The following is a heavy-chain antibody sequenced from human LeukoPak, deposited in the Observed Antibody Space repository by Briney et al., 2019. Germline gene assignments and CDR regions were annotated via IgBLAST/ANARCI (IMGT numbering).Heavy chain of an antibody. CDR1: RYNFTNYW. D-gene: IGHD6-6*01. CDR3: ARQVAVRPYDY. CDR2: IYPGDSDT. Sequence: GESLQISCKGSRYNFTNYWIGWVRQMPGKGLEWMGIIYPGDSDTRYSPSFQGQVTISADKSISTAYLQWSSLKASDTAMYYCARQVAVRPYDYWGQGTLVTVSS. V-gene: IGHV5-51*01. J-gene: IGHJ4*02.